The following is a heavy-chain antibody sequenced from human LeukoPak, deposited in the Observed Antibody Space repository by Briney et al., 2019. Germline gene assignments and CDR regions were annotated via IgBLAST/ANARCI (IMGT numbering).Heavy chain of an antibody. V-gene: IGHV6-1*01. J-gene: IGHJ3*02. D-gene: IGHD3-10*01. CDR1: GDSDSSNSAA. Sequence: SQTLSLTCAISGDSDSSNSAAWNWIRQSPSRGLEWLGRTSYRSKWYRDYAVSVKSRITVNPDTSKNQFSLQLNSVTPEDTAVYYCAREFTVVGGVVNAFDIWGQGTMVTVSS. CDR2: TSYRSKWYR. CDR3: AREFTVVGGVVNAFDI.